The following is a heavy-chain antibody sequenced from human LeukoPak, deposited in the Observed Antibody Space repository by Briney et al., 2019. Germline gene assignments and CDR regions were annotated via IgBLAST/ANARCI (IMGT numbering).Heavy chain of an antibody. CDR2: INHSGST. V-gene: IGHV4-34*01. CDR3: ARVPMFYYYYYMDV. CDR1: GGSFSGYY. J-gene: IGHJ6*03. Sequence: PSETLSLACAVYGGSFSGYYWSWIRQPPGKGLEWIGEINHSGSTNYNPPLKSRVTISVDTSKNQFSLKLSSVTAADTAVYYCARVPMFYYYYYMDVWGKGTTVTVSS. D-gene: IGHD3-10*02.